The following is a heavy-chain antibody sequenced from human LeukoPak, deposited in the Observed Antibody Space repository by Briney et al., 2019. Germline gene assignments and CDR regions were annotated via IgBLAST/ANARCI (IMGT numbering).Heavy chain of an antibody. D-gene: IGHD5-24*01. CDR1: GGSFSGYY. CDR2: INHSGST. J-gene: IGHJ6*02. Sequence: SETLSLTCAVYGGSFSGYYWSWIRQPPGKGLEWIGEINHSGSTNYNPSLKSRVTISVDTSKNQFSLKLSSVTAADTAVYYCARDQPPLEMATKNSYYGMDVWGQGTTVTVSS. V-gene: IGHV4-34*01. CDR3: ARDQPPLEMATKNSYYGMDV.